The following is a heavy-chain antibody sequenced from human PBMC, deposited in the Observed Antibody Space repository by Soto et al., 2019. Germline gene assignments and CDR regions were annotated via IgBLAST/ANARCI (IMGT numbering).Heavy chain of an antibody. Sequence: PGGSLRLSCAASGFTFSSYGMHWVRQAPGKGLEWVAVIWYDGSNKYYADSVKGRFTISRDNSKDTLYLQMNSLRAEDTAVYYCARELLDYSSSLYGMDVWGQGTTVTVSS. CDR2: IWYDGSNK. J-gene: IGHJ6*02. V-gene: IGHV3-33*01. CDR1: GFTFSSYG. CDR3: ARELLDYSSSLYGMDV. D-gene: IGHD6-6*01.